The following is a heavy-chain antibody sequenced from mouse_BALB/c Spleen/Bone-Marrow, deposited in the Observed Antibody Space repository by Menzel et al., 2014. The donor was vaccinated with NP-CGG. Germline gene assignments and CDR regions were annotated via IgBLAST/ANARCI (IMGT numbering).Heavy chain of an antibody. Sequence: QVQLPQSGPELVRPGVSVKISCKGSGYTFTDYAMHCVKQSHAKSLEWIGVISTYSGNTNYNQKFKGKATMTVDKSSSTAYMELARLTSEDSAIYYCASPIYYGNYEGFAYWGQGTLVTVSA. J-gene: IGHJ3*01. CDR2: ISTYSGNT. D-gene: IGHD2-1*01. V-gene: IGHV1-67*01. CDR3: ASPIYYGNYEGFAY. CDR1: GYTFTDYA.